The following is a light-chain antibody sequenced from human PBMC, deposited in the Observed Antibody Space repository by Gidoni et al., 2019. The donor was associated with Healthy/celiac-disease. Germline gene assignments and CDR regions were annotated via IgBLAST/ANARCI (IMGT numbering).Light chain of an antibody. V-gene: IGKV3-11*01. CDR2: DAS. CDR3: QQRSNWPLT. CDR1: QSVSSY. J-gene: IGKJ4*01. Sequence: EIVLTQSPATLALSPGERATLSYRASQSVSSYLAWYQQKPGQAPRLLIYDASTRATGIPAMFSGSGSGTDFTLTISSLEPEDFAVYYCQQRSNWPLTFGGGTKVEIK.